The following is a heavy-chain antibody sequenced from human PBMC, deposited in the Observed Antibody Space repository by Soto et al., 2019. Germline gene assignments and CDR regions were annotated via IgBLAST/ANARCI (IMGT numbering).Heavy chain of an antibody. CDR1: GGSISRRSYY. CDR2: IYYSGST. Sequence: SETLSLPCRVSGGSISRRSYYWGWIRQTPGKGLEWLGRIYYSGSTYYNPSLKSRVTISVDTSKNQFSLKLSSVTAADTAVYYCARHILWISGAAAGIHCIDTRGQGTRVTVS. V-gene: IGHV4-39*01. J-gene: IGHJ5*02. D-gene: IGHD6-13*01. CDR3: ARHILWISGAAAGIHCIDT.